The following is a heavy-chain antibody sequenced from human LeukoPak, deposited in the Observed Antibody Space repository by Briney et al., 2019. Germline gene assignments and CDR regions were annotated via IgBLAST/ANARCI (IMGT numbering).Heavy chain of an antibody. Sequence: PSETLSLTCTVSGGSISSYYWSWIRQPPGKGREWIGYIYYSGSTNYNPSLKSRVTISVDTSKNQLSLKLSSVTAADTAVYYCARQEAAAGVYYYYGMDVWGQGTTVTVSS. CDR1: GGSISSYY. D-gene: IGHD6-13*01. V-gene: IGHV4-59*08. CDR2: IYYSGST. J-gene: IGHJ6*02. CDR3: ARQEAAAGVYYYYGMDV.